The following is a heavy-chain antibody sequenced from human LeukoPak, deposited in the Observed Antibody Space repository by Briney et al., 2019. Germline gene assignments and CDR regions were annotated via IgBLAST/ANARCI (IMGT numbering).Heavy chain of an antibody. CDR3: TKVLYYDPLTWYFDV. CDR1: GFTIHDYP. V-gene: IGHV3-9*01. D-gene: IGHD1-26*01. J-gene: IGHJ2*01. Sequence: PGGSLRLSCVASGFTIHDYPMHWVRQAPGKRLEWVSAVSWDSGTKYYAASVKGRFTASRDIAKHSLYLQLSSMRVEDTAVYYCTKVLYYDPLTWYFDVWGRGTLVSVSS. CDR2: VSWDSGTK.